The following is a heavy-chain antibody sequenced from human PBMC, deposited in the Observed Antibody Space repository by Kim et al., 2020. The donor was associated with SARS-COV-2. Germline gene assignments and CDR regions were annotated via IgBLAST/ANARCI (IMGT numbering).Heavy chain of an antibody. D-gene: IGHD6-6*01. CDR3: ARNNPMGTSSLGPIDS. CDR2: IYYAGNT. V-gene: IGHV4-39*01. CDR1: GGSISSDSGY. Sequence: SETLSLTCAVSGGSISSDSGYWGWVRQSPGKGLEWIATIYYAGNTYYNPSLKSRVTISVDTSKNQFSLKVRSVTASDTAVYFCARNNPMGTSSLGPIDSWGQGTLVTVSS. J-gene: IGHJ4*02.